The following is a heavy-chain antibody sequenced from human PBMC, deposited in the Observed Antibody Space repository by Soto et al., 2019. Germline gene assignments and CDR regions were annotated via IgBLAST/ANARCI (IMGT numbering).Heavy chain of an antibody. CDR1: GGSISSGGYY. D-gene: IGHD2-15*01. J-gene: IGHJ6*03. CDR3: ARDTRGYCSGGSCYSYYYYMDV. V-gene: IGHV4-31*03. CDR2: IYYSGST. Sequence: ASETLSLTCTVSGGSISSGGYYWSWIRQHPGKGLEWIGYIYYSGSTYYNPSLKSRVTISVDTSKSQFSLKLSSVTAADTAVYYCARDTRGYCSGGSCYSYYYYMDVWGKGTTVTVSS.